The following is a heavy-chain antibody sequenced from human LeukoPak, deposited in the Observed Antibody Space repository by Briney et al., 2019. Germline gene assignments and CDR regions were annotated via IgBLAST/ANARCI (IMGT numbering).Heavy chain of an antibody. V-gene: IGHV3-30*04. Sequence: GGSLRLSCAASGFTFSSYAMDWVRQAPGRGLEWVGDISYDGTSASYAGSVRGRFTISRDNSKNTLYLQMNSLRAEDTALYYCATESSLSNWGLGTLVTVSS. CDR3: ATESSLSN. J-gene: IGHJ4*02. CDR1: GFTFSSYA. CDR2: ISYDGTSA. D-gene: IGHD6-6*01.